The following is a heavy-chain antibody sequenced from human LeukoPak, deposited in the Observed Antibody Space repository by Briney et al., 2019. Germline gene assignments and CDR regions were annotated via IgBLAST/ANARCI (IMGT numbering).Heavy chain of an antibody. CDR3: ARGHDYVWGSYRSRVYYFDY. CDR1: GGSISSYY. Sequence: SETLSLACTVSGGSISSYYWSWTRQPPGKGLEWIGEINHSGSTNYNPSLKSRVTISVDTSKNQFSLKLSSVTAADTAVYYCARGHDYVWGSYRSRVYYFDYWGQGTLVTVSS. V-gene: IGHV4-34*01. CDR2: INHSGST. D-gene: IGHD3-16*02. J-gene: IGHJ4*02.